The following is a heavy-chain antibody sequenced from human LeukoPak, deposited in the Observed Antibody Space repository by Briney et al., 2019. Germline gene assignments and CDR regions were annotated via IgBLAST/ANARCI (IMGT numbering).Heavy chain of an antibody. J-gene: IGHJ4*02. D-gene: IGHD3-22*01. Sequence: PGRSLRLSCAASGFTFSSYAMHWVRQAPGKGLEYVSAISSNGGSTYYANSVKGRFTISRDNSKNTLYLQMGSLRAEDMAVYYCARGGYYDSSGYHDYWGQGTLVTVSS. V-gene: IGHV3-64*01. CDR2: ISSNGGST. CDR3: ARGGYYDSSGYHDY. CDR1: GFTFSSYA.